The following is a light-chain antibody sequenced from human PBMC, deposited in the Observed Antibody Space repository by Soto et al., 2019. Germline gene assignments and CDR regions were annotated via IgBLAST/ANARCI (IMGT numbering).Light chain of an antibody. V-gene: IGKV3-20*01. CDR2: DAS. CDR3: QQYASSPRT. CDR1: QSVTSNY. Sequence: EIVLTQSPGTLSLSPGEGATLSCRGSQSVTSNYLAWYQQKPGQAPRLLIYDASSRATGIPDRFSGSGSGTDFTLTISRLEPEDFAVYYCQQYASSPRTFGQGTKVDIK. J-gene: IGKJ1*01.